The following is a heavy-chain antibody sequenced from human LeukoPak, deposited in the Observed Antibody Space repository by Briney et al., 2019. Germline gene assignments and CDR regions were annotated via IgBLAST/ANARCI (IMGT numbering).Heavy chain of an antibody. CDR1: GFTFSDYY. J-gene: IGHJ5*01. D-gene: IGHD3-9*01. Sequence: PGGSLRLSCAASGFTFSDYYMSWIRQAPGKGLEWVSYISSSGSTIYYADSVKGRFTISRDNAKNSLYLQMNSLRAEDTAVYYCASTARYFDWFDYWGQGTLVIVSS. CDR3: ASTARYFDWFDY. V-gene: IGHV3-11*01. CDR2: ISSSGSTI.